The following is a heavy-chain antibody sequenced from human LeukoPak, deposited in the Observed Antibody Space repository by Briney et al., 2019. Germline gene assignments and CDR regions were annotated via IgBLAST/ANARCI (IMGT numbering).Heavy chain of an antibody. V-gene: IGHV1-69*04. CDR1: GGTFSSYA. Sequence: SVKVSCKASGGTFSSYAISWVRQAPGQGLEWMGRIIPIFGIANYAQKFQGRVTITADKSTSAAYMELSSLRSEDTAVYYCARVSLGVDWFDPWGQGTLVTVSS. CDR3: ARVSLGVDWFDP. J-gene: IGHJ5*02. CDR2: IIPIFGIA.